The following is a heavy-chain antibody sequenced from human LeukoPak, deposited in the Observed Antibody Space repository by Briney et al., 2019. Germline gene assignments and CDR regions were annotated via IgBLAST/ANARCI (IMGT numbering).Heavy chain of an antibody. J-gene: IGHJ4*02. Sequence: GGSLRLSCAASGFIFSSYTFKWVRQAPGKGLEWVASITSTSSYIYYSDSVQGRFAVSRDNAKNSLYLQMNSLRVEDTAVFYCVRRGPNNSGLDYWGQGTLVTVSS. V-gene: IGHV3-21*01. CDR2: ITSTSSYI. CDR1: GFIFSSYT. CDR3: VRRGPNNSGLDY. D-gene: IGHD5-12*01.